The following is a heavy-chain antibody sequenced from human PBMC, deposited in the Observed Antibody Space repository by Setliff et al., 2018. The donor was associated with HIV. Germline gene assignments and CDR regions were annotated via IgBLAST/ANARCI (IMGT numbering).Heavy chain of an antibody. CDR1: GYTFTPYT. CDR3: ARDGCSGQSCYLYSWFDP. V-gene: IGHV1-3*01. D-gene: IGHD2-15*01. Sequence: VASVKVSCKASGYTFTPYTLHWVRQAPGQRLEWMGWINAGNGHTKYSQKFQGRVTITRDTSASTAYMELSSLRSEDTAVYYCARDGCSGQSCYLYSWFDPWGQGTLVTVSS. CDR2: INAGNGHT. J-gene: IGHJ5*02.